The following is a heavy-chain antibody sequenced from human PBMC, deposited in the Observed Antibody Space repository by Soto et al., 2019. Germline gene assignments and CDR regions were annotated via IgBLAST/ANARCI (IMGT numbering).Heavy chain of an antibody. CDR1: GFTFSSYA. CDR2: ISGSGGST. J-gene: IGHJ4*02. V-gene: IGHV3-23*01. CDR3: AKGLGPMALFDYFDY. D-gene: IGHD1-26*01. Sequence: GGSLRLSCAASGFTFSSYAMSWVRPDPGKGLEWVSAISGSGGSTYYADSVKGRFTISRDNSKNTLYLQMNSLRAEDTAVYYCAKGLGPMALFDYFDYWGQGTLVTVSS.